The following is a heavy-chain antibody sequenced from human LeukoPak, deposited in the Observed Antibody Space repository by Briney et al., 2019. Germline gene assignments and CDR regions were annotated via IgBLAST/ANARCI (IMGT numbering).Heavy chain of an antibody. CDR1: GGSISSGGYY. Sequence: SETLSLTCTVSGGSISSGGYYWSWIRQHPGKGLEWIGYIYYSGSTYYNPSLKSRVTISVDTSKNQFSLKLSSVTAADTAVYYCARGGYCSGGSCYFMFTLFGPWGQGTLVTVSS. CDR2: IYYSGST. CDR3: ARGGYCSGGSCYFMFTLFGP. D-gene: IGHD2-15*01. V-gene: IGHV4-31*03. J-gene: IGHJ5*02.